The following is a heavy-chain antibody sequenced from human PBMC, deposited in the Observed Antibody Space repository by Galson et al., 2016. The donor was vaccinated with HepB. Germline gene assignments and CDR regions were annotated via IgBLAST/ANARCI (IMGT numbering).Heavy chain of an antibody. Sequence: SLRLSCAASGFTFSNYWMVWVRQAPGKGLVWVSHINFDGSSTNYADSVKGRFTISRDTAKNTLYLQINSLRAEDTAFYYSARREAGRGFYYYYFGMDIWGQGTTVTVSS. J-gene: IGHJ6*02. CDR2: INFDGSST. V-gene: IGHV3-74*01. D-gene: IGHD2-15*01. CDR1: GFTFSNYW. CDR3: ARREAGRGFYYYYFGMDI.